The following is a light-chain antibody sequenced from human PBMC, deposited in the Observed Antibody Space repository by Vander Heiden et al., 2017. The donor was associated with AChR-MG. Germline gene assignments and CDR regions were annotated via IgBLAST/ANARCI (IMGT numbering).Light chain of an antibody. CDR3: QAWDADTWA. CDR2: QDI. J-gene: IGLJ3*02. Sequence: SYELMQPPSVSVSPGPTATITCSGDKLGDKYTCWYRQKPGQSPVLVIYQDIRRPSGIPERLSGSNSGNTATLTISGTQAMDEADYYCQAWDADTWAFGGGTRLTVL. V-gene: IGLV3-1*01. CDR1: KLGDKY.